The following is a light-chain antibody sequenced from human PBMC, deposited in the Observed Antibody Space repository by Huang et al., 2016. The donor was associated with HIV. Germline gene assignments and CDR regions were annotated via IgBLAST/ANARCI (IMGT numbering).Light chain of an antibody. J-gene: IGKJ2*01. CDR2: YAS. V-gene: IGKV6D-21*02. CDR3: HQSRSLPYT. Sequence: EIVLTQSPDFQSVTPKEKVTITCLASQSIGNSLNWYQQKPNQSPKLLIKYASQSISGVPSRFSGSGFGTDFTLTINSLETEDAAAYYCHQSRSLPYTFGQGTKLEIK. CDR1: QSIGNS.